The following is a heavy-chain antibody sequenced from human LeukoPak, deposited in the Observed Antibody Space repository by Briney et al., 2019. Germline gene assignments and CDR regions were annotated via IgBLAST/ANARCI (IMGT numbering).Heavy chain of an antibody. CDR2: IKQDGSEK. V-gene: IGHV3-7*01. CDR3: ARSNYDFWSGYYTEGGYFDY. Sequence: GGSLRLSCAASGFTFNNYWMSWVRQAPGKGLEWVANIKQDGSEKYYVDSVKGRFTVSRDNAKNSLYLQMNSLRAEDTAVYYCARSNYDFWSGYYTEGGYFDYWGQGTLVTVSS. D-gene: IGHD3-3*01. J-gene: IGHJ4*02. CDR1: GFTFNNYW.